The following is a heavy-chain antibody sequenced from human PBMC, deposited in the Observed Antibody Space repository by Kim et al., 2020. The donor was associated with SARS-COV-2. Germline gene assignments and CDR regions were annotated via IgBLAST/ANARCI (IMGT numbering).Heavy chain of an antibody. J-gene: IGHJ3*02. D-gene: IGHD7-27*01. Sequence: YVDSVKGRFTISRDNTKNSLYLQMSALRAEDTAVYYCAKRSRDWGNAFDIWGQGTIVTVSS. CDR3: AKRSRDWGNAFDI. V-gene: IGHV3-7*03.